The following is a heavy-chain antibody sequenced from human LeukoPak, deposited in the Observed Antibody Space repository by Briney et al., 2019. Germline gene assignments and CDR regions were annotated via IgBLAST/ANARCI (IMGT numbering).Heavy chain of an antibody. CDR3: ANITVGATTGDY. Sequence: GGSLRLSCAASGFTFSSYGMHWVRQTPGKGLEWVAFIRYDGSNKYYADSVKGRFTISRDNSKNTLYLQMNSLRAEDTAVYYCANITVGATTGDYWGQGTLVTVSS. V-gene: IGHV3-30*02. J-gene: IGHJ4*02. CDR1: GFTFSSYG. D-gene: IGHD1-26*01. CDR2: IRYDGSNK.